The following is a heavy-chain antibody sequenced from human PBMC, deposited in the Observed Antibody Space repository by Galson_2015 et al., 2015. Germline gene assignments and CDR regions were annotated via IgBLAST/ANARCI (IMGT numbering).Heavy chain of an antibody. J-gene: IGHJ6*02. Sequence: SLRLSCAASGFTFSNYWMRWVRQAPRKGLVWVSRINSDGSSTNYADSVKGRFTISRDNAKNTLYLQMNSLRAEDTAVYYCAISYGSGKGGLDVWGQGTTVIVSS. CDR1: GFTFSNYW. D-gene: IGHD3-10*01. CDR2: INSDGSST. V-gene: IGHV3-74*01. CDR3: AISYGSGKGGLDV.